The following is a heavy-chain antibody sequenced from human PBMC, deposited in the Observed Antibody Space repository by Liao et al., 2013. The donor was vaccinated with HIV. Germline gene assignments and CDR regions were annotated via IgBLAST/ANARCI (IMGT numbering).Heavy chain of an antibody. CDR1: GGSISSYY. CDR3: ARDSSYYYDSSGYYYYYYYMDV. CDR2: IYTSGST. V-gene: IGHV4-4*07. Sequence: QLQLQESGPGLVKPSETLSLTCTVSGGSISSYYWSWIRQPAGKGLEWIGRIYTSGSTNYNPSLKSRVTMSVDTSKNQFSLKLSSVTAADTAVYYCARDSSYYYDSSGYYYYYYYMDVWGKGTTVTVSS. J-gene: IGHJ6*03. D-gene: IGHD3-22*01.